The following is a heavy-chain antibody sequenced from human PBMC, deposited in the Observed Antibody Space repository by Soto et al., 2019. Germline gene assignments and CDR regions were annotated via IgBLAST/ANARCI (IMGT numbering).Heavy chain of an antibody. J-gene: IGHJ3*02. CDR2: IWYDGSNK. Sequence: GGSLRLSCAASGFPFSSYGMHWVRQAPGKGLEWVAVIWYDGSNKYYADSVKGRFTISRDNSKNTLYLQMNSLRAEDTAVYYCARGGGGITIFGVVLDAFDIWGQGTMVTVSS. V-gene: IGHV3-33*01. CDR1: GFPFSSYG. CDR3: ARGGGGITIFGVVLDAFDI. D-gene: IGHD3-3*01.